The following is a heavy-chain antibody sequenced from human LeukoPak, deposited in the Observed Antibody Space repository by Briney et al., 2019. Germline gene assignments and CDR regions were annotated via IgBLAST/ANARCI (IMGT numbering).Heavy chain of an antibody. Sequence: GSLRLSCVASGFTFSSYWMSWVRQAPGKGLEWVANIKQDGSEKYYVDSVKGRFTISRDNAKNSLYLQMNSLRAEDTAMYYCARDPLITIFGVVMDWFDPWGQGTLVTVSS. CDR1: GFTFSSYW. D-gene: IGHD3-3*01. CDR3: ARDPLITIFGVVMDWFDP. V-gene: IGHV3-7*01. CDR2: IKQDGSEK. J-gene: IGHJ5*02.